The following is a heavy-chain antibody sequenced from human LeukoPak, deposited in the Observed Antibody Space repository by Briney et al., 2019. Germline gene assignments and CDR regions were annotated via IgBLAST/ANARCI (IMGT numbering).Heavy chain of an antibody. D-gene: IGHD4-17*01. V-gene: IGHV4-4*08. CDR1: GGSISNYF. CDR3: ARGREYGDFFDS. CDR2: IYSSGST. Sequence: SETLSLTCSVSGGSISNYFWTWIRQPPGKGLEWVGYIYSSGSTYYNPSLKSRVTMSVDTSKNQFALKLTSVTAADSAVYYCARGREYGDFFDSWGQGTLVTVSS. J-gene: IGHJ4*02.